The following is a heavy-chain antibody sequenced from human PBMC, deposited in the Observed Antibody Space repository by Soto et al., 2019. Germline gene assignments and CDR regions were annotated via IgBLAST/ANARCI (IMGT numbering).Heavy chain of an antibody. CDR3: ARGRATGHFDY. D-gene: IGHD3-9*01. CDR1: GYSISSGYY. Sequence: SETLSLTCTVSGYSISSGYYWSWIRQTPGKGLEWIGSIYHSGSTDYSPSLKSRLALSIDTSKNQFSLKLSSVTATDTAVYYCARGRATGHFDYWGQGTLVTVSS. CDR2: IYHSGST. J-gene: IGHJ4*02. V-gene: IGHV4-38-2*02.